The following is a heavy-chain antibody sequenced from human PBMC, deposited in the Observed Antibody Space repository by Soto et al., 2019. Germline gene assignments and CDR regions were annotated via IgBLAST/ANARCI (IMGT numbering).Heavy chain of an antibody. CDR3: AKPSYIFGVVITSAFDN. Sequence: GGSLRLSFAASGYTFSSHAMSWVGQNPGKGLQWYSAMSGSGSSTYYTDSVKGRFTVSRDNSKNTVYLQMNSLRVEDTAVYYCAKPSYIFGVVITSAFDNWGQGALVTVSS. J-gene: IGHJ4*02. V-gene: IGHV3-23*01. CDR2: MSGSGSST. D-gene: IGHD3-3*02. CDR1: GYTFSSHA.